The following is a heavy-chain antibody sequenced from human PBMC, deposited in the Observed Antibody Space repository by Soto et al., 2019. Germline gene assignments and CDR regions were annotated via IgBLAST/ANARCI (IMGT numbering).Heavy chain of an antibody. CDR2: IDPSGSYT. D-gene: IGHD3-10*01. CDR3: ARPPFGQFYSDAFDI. CDR1: GYSFTSYW. V-gene: IGHV5-10-1*01. J-gene: IGHJ3*02. Sequence: ESLKISCKGSGYSFTSYWINWVRQMPGKGLEWMGKIDPSGSYTYYSPSFQGHVTISADKSLNTAYVHWSSLRASDTAIYYCARPPFGQFYSDAFDIWGQGTMVTVSS.